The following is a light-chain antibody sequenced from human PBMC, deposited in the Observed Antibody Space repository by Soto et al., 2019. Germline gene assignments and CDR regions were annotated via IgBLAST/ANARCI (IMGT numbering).Light chain of an antibody. V-gene: IGLV2-14*01. J-gene: IGLJ1*01. CDR2: DVS. CDR1: SSDVGGYNF. Sequence: QSALAQPDSVSGSPGQSIIISCTGTSSDVGGYNFVSWYQQHPGKAPKLMIYDVSYRPSGVSNRFSGSKSGNTASLTISGLQADDEADYSFSSLTSSSTRVFGTGTKVTV. CDR3: SSLTSSSTRV.